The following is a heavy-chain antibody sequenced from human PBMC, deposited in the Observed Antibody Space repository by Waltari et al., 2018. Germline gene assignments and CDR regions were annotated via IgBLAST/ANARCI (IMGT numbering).Heavy chain of an antibody. CDR2: IYYSGST. CDR3: ARDRPGTSYWYFDL. CDR1: GGSISSYY. V-gene: IGHV4-59*01. D-gene: IGHD1-1*01. J-gene: IGHJ2*01. Sequence: QVQLQESGPGLVKPSETLSLTCTVSGGSISSYYWSWIRQPPGKGLEWIGYIYYSGSTNYNPALKSRVTMTRDTSISTAYMELSRLRSDDTAVYYCARDRPGTSYWYFDLWGRGTLVTVSS.